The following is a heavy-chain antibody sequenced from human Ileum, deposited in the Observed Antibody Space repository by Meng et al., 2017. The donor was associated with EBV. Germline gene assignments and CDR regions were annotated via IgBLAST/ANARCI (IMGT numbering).Heavy chain of an antibody. V-gene: IGHV4-61*03. CDR2: MYDSENA. Sequence: QGQRQGSGPGLVKPSETLSLTCSVSGGSVSSNDYHWSWIRQPPGKGLEWIGCMYDSENAKYNPSLDSRVTISIDTTRNHFVLKLTSVTAADTAVYYCAYYFVGRGGPGSWGQGTLVTVSS. D-gene: IGHD3-9*01. CDR3: AYYFVGRGGPGS. J-gene: IGHJ5*02. CDR1: GGSVSSNDYH.